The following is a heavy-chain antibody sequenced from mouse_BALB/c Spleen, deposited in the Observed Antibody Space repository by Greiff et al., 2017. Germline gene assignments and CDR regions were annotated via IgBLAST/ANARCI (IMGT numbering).Heavy chain of an antibody. CDR1: GFNIKDTY. CDR2: IDPANGNT. D-gene: IGHD2-10*02. V-gene: IGHV14-3*02. J-gene: IGHJ3*01. CDR3: ARDLAFAY. Sequence: VQLKQSGAELVKPGASVKLSCTASGFNIKDTYMHWVKQRPEQGLEWIGRIDPANGNTKYDPKFQGKATITADTSSNTAYLQLSSLTSEDTAVYYWARDLAFAYWGQGTLVTVSA.